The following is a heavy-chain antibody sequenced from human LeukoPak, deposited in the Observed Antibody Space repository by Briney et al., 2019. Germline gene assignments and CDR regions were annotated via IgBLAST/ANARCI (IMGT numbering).Heavy chain of an antibody. Sequence: GGSLRLSCAASGFTFSSHGMSWVRQAPGKGLEWVSTIGGSGDNTYYADSVKGRFTISRDTSKNTVSLQMNSLRAEDTAVYYCAGDKTTGGWYEFDYWGQGTLVTVSS. CDR1: GFTFSSHG. V-gene: IGHV3-23*01. CDR3: AGDKTTGGWYEFDY. J-gene: IGHJ4*02. D-gene: IGHD6-19*01. CDR2: IGGSGDNT.